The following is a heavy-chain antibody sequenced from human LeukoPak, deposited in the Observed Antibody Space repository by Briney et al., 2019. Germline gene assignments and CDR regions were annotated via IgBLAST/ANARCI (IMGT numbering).Heavy chain of an antibody. J-gene: IGHJ4*02. D-gene: IGHD3-22*01. CDR3: ARHYYDSSGYWERSGAFDY. CDR2: ISYDGSNK. CDR1: GFTFSSYA. V-gene: IGHV3-30-3*01. Sequence: GRSLRLSCAASGFTFSSYAMHWVRQAPGKGLEWVAVISYDGSNKYYADSVKGRFTISRDNSKNTLYLQMNSLRAEDTAVYYCARHYYDSSGYWERSGAFDYWGQGTLVTVSS.